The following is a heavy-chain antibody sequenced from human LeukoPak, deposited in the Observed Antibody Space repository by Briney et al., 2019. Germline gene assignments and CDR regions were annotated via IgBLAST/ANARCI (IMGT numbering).Heavy chain of an antibody. V-gene: IGHV3-23*01. CDR2: ISGSGDST. CDR3: AKDRSCTNGVCHGDFDY. J-gene: IGHJ4*02. CDR1: GFTFSSYD. D-gene: IGHD2-8*01. Sequence: GGSLRLSCAASGFTFSSYDMSWVRQAPGKGLEWVSGISGSGDSTYYADSVKGRFTISRDNSKNTLYLQMNSLRAEDTGVYYCAKDRSCTNGVCHGDFDYWGQRTLVTVSS.